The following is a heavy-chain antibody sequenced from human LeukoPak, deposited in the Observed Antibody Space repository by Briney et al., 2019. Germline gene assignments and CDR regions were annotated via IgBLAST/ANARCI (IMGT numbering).Heavy chain of an antibody. CDR2: IIPILGIA. CDR1: GGTFSSYT. CDR3: ATYCSSTSCSGHFDY. V-gene: IGHV1-69*02. Sequence: ASVKVSCKASGGTFSSYTISWVRQAPGQGLEWMGRIIPILGIANYAQKFQGRVTITADKSTSTAYMELSSLRSEDTAVYYCATYCSSTSCSGHFDYWGQGTLVTASS. J-gene: IGHJ4*02. D-gene: IGHD2-2*01.